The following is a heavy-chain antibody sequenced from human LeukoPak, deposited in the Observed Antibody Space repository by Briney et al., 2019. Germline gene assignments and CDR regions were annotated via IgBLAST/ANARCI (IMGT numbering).Heavy chain of an antibody. CDR3: ARDVGASAPDAFDI. CDR1: GFTFSTYN. J-gene: IGHJ3*02. V-gene: IGHV3-21*01. Sequence: GGSLRLSCAASGFTFSTYNMNWLRQAPGKGLEWVSSISSSSNYIYYADSVKGRFTISRDNAKNSLYLQMNSLRVEDTDVYYCARDVGASAPDAFDIWGQGTMVTVSS. CDR2: ISSSSNYI. D-gene: IGHD1-26*01.